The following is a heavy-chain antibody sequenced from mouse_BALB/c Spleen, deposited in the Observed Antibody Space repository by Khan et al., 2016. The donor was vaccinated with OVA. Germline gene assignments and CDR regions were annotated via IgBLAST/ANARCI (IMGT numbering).Heavy chain of an antibody. V-gene: IGHV2-6-5*01. Sequence: VQLQESGPGLVAPSQNLSITCTVSGFSLSDYGVSWIRQPPGKGLEWLGVIWGGGSTYYNSALKSRLSISKDNSKSQAFLKMSSLQSYDTAMFYCAKGVWSYYYALDYWGQGTSVTVSS. CDR3: AKGVWSYYYALDY. CDR2: IWGGGST. J-gene: IGHJ4*01. CDR1: GFSLSDYG.